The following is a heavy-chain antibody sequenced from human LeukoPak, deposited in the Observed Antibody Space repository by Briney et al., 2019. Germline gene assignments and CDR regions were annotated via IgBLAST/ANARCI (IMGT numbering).Heavy chain of an antibody. CDR2: IIPIFGTS. CDR3: ARVAPPDFRSGEFDY. Sequence: ASVKVSCKASGVTFSSYSISWVRQAPGQGLEWMGGIIPIFGTSNYAQKFQGRVTITADESTSTAYMEMSSLRSEDTAVYYCARVAPPDFRSGEFDYWGQGTLVTVSS. V-gene: IGHV1-69*01. D-gene: IGHD3-3*01. J-gene: IGHJ4*02. CDR1: GVTFSSYS.